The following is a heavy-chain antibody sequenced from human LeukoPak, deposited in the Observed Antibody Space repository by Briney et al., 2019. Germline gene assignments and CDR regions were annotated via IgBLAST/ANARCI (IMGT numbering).Heavy chain of an antibody. CDR2: IYDSGTK. D-gene: IGHD5-18*01. Sequence: PSETLSLTCSVSGGSISSIGYFWYWFRQSPGKGLEWIGTIYDSGTKYYNPSLKSRVTISVDTSKNHLSLRLSSVTAADTAVYYCARRVDTTRGDYYFYMDVWGKGITVTVSS. CDR1: GGSISSIGYF. V-gene: IGHV4-39*02. CDR3: ARRVDTTRGDYYFYMDV. J-gene: IGHJ6*03.